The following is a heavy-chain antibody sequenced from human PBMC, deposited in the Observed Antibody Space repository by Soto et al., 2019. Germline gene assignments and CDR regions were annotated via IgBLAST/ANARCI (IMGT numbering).Heavy chain of an antibody. Sequence: SETLSLTCTVSGGSISSYYWSWIRQPPGKGLEWIGYIYYSGSTNYNPSLKSRVTISVDTSKNQFSLKLSSVTAADTAVYYCARGRGYCSSTSCYVGYYYYYMDVWGKGTTVTVSS. D-gene: IGHD2-2*01. CDR2: IYYSGST. J-gene: IGHJ6*03. CDR3: ARGRGYCSSTSCYVGYYYYYMDV. CDR1: GGSISSYY. V-gene: IGHV4-59*01.